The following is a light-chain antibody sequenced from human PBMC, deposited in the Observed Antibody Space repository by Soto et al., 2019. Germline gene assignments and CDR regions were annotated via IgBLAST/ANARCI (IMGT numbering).Light chain of an antibody. V-gene: IGLV2-14*03. CDR3: SSYTSSSTHVV. J-gene: IGLJ2*01. Sequence: QLVLTQPASVSGSPGQSITISCTGTSSDVGGYNYVSWYQQHPDKAPKLMIYDVTNRPSGITNRFSGSKSGSTASLTISGLQAEDEADYYCSSYTSSSTHVVFGGGTKVTVL. CDR1: SSDVGGYNY. CDR2: DVT.